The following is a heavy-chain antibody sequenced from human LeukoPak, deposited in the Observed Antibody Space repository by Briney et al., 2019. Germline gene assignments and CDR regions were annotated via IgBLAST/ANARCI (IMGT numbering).Heavy chain of an antibody. Sequence: SETLSLTCTVSGGSISSSSYYWGWIRQPPGKGLEWIGSIYYSGSTYYNPSLKSRVTISVDTSKNQFSLKLSSVTAADTAVYYCASSPEGGYCSSTSCYGAFDICGQGTMVTVSS. CDR2: IYYSGST. J-gene: IGHJ3*02. D-gene: IGHD2-2*01. CDR1: GGSISSSSYY. V-gene: IGHV4-39*01. CDR3: ASSPEGGYCSSTSCYGAFDI.